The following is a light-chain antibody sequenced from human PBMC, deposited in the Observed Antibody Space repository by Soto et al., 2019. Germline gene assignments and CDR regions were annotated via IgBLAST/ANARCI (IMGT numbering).Light chain of an antibody. CDR2: GAS. V-gene: IGKV3-15*01. CDR1: RDISNN. J-gene: IGKJ5*01. CDR3: QQRSNWPPFT. Sequence: ETVMTQSPATLSLSPGERATLSCRASRDISNNLAWYQQKPGQAPRLLIYGASSRANGIPARFIGSGSGTEFTLTISSLQSEDFAFYYCQQRSNWPPFTFGQGTRLEIK.